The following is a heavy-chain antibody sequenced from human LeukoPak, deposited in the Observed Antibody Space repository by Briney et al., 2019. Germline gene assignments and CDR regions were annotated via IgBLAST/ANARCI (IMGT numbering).Heavy chain of an antibody. J-gene: IGHJ6*02. CDR3: ARAPRAYDFWSGYPGPRYYYGMDV. V-gene: IGHV1-8*01. Sequence: ASVKVSCKASGYTFTSYDINWVRQATGQGLEWMGWMNPNSGNTGYAQKFQGRVTMTRNTSISTAYMELSSLRSEDTAVYYCARAPRAYDFWSGYPGPRYYYGMDVWGQGTTVTVSS. CDR2: MNPNSGNT. CDR1: GYTFTSYD. D-gene: IGHD3-3*01.